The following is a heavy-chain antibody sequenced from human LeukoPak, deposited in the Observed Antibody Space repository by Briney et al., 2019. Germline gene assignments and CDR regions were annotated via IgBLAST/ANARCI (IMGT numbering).Heavy chain of an antibody. V-gene: IGHV3-11*04. Sequence: GGSLRLSCAASGFAFRDYYMSWIRQPPGQVLAWVSYIRSTGGIISIADSVKGRFTISRDNAKNSLSLQMISLRVEDTAVYYCARVADYHDTDGHSLPYYYYFLDVWGKGTTVTVSS. D-gene: IGHD5-12*01. CDR3: ARVADYHDTDGHSLPYYYYFLDV. J-gene: IGHJ6*03. CDR2: IRSTGGII. CDR1: GFAFRDYY.